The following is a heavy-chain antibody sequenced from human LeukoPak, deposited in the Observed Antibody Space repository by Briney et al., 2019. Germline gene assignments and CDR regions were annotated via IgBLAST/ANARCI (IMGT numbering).Heavy chain of an antibody. J-gene: IGHJ4*02. CDR1: GYTFTSYG. Sequence: GASVKVSCKASGYTFTSYGISWVRQAPGQGLEWMGWISAYNGNTNYAQKLQGRVTMTRDTSISTAYMELSRLRSDDTAVYYCARSGVAAFSGFDYWGQGTLVTVSS. CDR3: ARSGVAAFSGFDY. CDR2: ISAYNGNT. D-gene: IGHD2-15*01. V-gene: IGHV1-18*01.